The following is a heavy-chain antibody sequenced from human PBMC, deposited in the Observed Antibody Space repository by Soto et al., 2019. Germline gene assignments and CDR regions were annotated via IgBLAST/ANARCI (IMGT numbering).Heavy chain of an antibody. CDR3: SKDSYVFWGVYYRRYYFDN. CDR1: GYTLTELS. D-gene: IGHD3-3*01. V-gene: IGHV1-24*01. CDR2: FDPEDGET. Sequence: ASVKVSCKVSGYTLTELSMHWVRQAPGKGLEWMGGFDPEDGETIYAQKFQGRITMTEDTSTDTAYMELSSLRSEDTAVYYCSKDSYVFWGVYYRRYYFDNWGQETRVTVSP. J-gene: IGHJ4*02.